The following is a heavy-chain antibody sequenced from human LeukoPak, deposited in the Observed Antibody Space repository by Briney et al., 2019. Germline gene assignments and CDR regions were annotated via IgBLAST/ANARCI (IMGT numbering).Heavy chain of an antibody. V-gene: IGHV5-51*03. Sequence: PGESLSLSCTGFGHISSTYWIGGVPQMPGKGLWWVGIIYPGTSEVHHTPSFQGQVTISADKSVSTAYLQWSSLKASDTAMYYCVSRKYYDTWSDPWGQGTLVTVAS. D-gene: IGHD3-3*01. CDR1: GHISSTYW. J-gene: IGHJ5*02. CDR3: VSRKYYDTWSDP. CDR2: IYPGTSEV.